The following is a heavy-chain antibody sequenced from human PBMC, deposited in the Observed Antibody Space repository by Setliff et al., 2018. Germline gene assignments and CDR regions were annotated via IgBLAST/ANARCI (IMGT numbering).Heavy chain of an antibody. J-gene: IGHJ6*02. D-gene: IGHD3-10*01. CDR3: VRRSVEYYYGSGYYYYGMDV. Sequence: PSETLSLTCTVSGGSISSSSYYWGWIRQPPGKGLEWIGSIYYSGSTYYNPSLKSRVTISVDTSKNQFSLKLSSVTAADTAVYYCVRRSVEYYYGSGYYYYGMDVWGQGTTVTVSS. CDR2: IYYSGST. V-gene: IGHV4-39*07. CDR1: GGSISSSSYY.